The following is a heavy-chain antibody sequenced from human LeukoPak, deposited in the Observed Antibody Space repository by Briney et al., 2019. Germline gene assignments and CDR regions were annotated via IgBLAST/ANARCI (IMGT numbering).Heavy chain of an antibody. CDR1: GFTLSSYW. CDR2: INPDGSTT. J-gene: IGHJ3*02. V-gene: IGHV3-74*01. Sequence: GGSLRLSCAASGFTLSSYWMHWVRQVPGKGLVWVSRINPDGSTTTYADSVKGRFTISRDNAKNTLNSLRAEDTAVYYCASSNNEYSSSSDAFDIWGQGTMVTVSS. CDR3: ASSNNEYSSSSDAFDI. D-gene: IGHD6-6*01.